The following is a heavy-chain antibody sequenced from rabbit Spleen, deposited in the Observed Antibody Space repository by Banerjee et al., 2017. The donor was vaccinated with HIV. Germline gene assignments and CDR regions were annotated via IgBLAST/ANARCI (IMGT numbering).Heavy chain of an antibody. V-gene: IGHV1S40*01. D-gene: IGHD2-1*01. Sequence: QSLEESGGDLVKPGASLTLTCIASGVSFSGDSYMCWVRQAPGKGLECIACIYAGSSGSTYYANWAKGRFTISKTSSTTVTLQMTSLTVADTATYFCARGSATMTMVITGFYLNLWGPGTLVTVS. CDR1: GVSFSGDSY. CDR3: ARGSATMTMVITGFYLNL. J-gene: IGHJ4*01. CDR2: IYAGSSGST.